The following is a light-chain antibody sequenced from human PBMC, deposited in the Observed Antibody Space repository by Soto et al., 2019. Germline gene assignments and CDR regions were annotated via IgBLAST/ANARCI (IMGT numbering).Light chain of an antibody. CDR3: AAWDDSLNGPV. Sequence: QSVLTQPPSVSGTPGQRVTISCSGSSSNIGSNNVNWYQQLPGTAPKLLIYSNSQRPSGVPDRFSGSKSGTSASLAISGLQSEDEADYYCAAWDDSLNGPVFGGGTKLTVL. CDR2: SNS. V-gene: IGLV1-44*01. J-gene: IGLJ3*02. CDR1: SSNIGSNN.